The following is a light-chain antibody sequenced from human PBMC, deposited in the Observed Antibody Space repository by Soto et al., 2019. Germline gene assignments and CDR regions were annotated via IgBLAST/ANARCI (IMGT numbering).Light chain of an antibody. J-gene: IGLJ1*01. CDR3: SSYTTTRTRV. CDR2: DVS. Sequence: QSALTQPASVSGSPGQSITISCTGTSSDVGGYDYASWYQQHPGKAPKLMIYDVSNRPSGVSNRFSGSKSGSTASLTISGLQAEDEADYYCSSYTTTRTRVFGTGTKVTVL. CDR1: SSDVGGYDY. V-gene: IGLV2-14*03.